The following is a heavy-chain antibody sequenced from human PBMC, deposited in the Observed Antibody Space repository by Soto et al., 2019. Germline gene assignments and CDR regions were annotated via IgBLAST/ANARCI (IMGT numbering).Heavy chain of an antibody. CDR3: ADDLNAYFSGGSCYSAYFPH. J-gene: IGHJ1*01. CDR1: GFTFSSYA. D-gene: IGHD2-15*01. Sequence: PGGSLRLSCAAPGFTFSSYAMSWVRQAPGKGLEWVSAISGSGGSTYYADSVKGRFTISRDNSKNTLYLQMNSLRAEDTAVYYCADDLNAYFSGGSCYSAYFPHWGQGTLVPVSS. V-gene: IGHV3-23*01. CDR2: ISGSGGST.